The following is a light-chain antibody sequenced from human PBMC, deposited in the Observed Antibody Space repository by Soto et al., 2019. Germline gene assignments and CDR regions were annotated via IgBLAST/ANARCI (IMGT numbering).Light chain of an antibody. Sequence: EIVLTQSPGALSLSPGERATLSCRASQTVSDNYLAWYQQKPGQAPRLLIYGASTRATGIPDRFSGSGSGTDFTLTISRLEPEDFAVYYCQQYGGSPRVSFGGGIKVEFK. J-gene: IGKJ4*01. CDR1: QTVSDNY. V-gene: IGKV3-20*01. CDR3: QQYGGSPRVS. CDR2: GAS.